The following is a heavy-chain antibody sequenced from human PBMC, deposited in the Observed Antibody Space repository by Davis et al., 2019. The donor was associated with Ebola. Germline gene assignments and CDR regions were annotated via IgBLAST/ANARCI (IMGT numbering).Heavy chain of an antibody. CDR2: ISSSSSTI. D-gene: IGHD3-3*01. J-gene: IGHJ6*04. V-gene: IGHV3-48*04. Sequence: GESLKISCAASGFTFSSYSMNWVRQAPGKGLEWVSYISSSSSTIYYADSVKGRFTISRDNAKNSLYLQMNSLRAEDTAVYYCARGISITIFGVVTSGGMDVWGKGITVTVSS. CDR1: GFTFSSYS. CDR3: ARGISITIFGVVTSGGMDV.